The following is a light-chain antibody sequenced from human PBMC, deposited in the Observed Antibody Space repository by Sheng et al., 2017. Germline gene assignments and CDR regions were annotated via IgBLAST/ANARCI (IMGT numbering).Light chain of an antibody. J-gene: IGLJ3*02. Sequence: QSALTQEASVSGTVGQKVTLSCTGNRNNVGRYAVGWYQQISHSVPKIVLFQNSPPSGIPDRFSGSRSGATASLTISGLQPEDEADYYCSTWDSGLSAYVFGGGTKLTVL. CDR2: QN. CDR1: RNNVGRYA. V-gene: IGLV1-44*01. CDR3: STWDSGLSAYV.